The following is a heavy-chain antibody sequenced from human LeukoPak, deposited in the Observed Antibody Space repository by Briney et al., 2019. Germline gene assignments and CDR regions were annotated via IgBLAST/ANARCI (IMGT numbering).Heavy chain of an antibody. CDR1: GGSISSYY. J-gene: IGHJ6*03. CDR2: IYYSGST. D-gene: IGHD3-3*01. CDR3: ARASFWSGHYMDV. V-gene: IGHV4-59*01. Sequence: VKPSETLSLTCTVSGGSISSYYWSWIRQPPGKGLEWIGYIYYSGSTNYNPSLKSRVTISVDTSKNQFSLKLSSVTAADTAVYYCARASFWSGHYMDVWGKGTTVTVSS.